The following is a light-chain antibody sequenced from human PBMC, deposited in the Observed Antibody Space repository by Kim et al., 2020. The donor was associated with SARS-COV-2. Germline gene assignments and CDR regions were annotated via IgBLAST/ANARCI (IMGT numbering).Light chain of an antibody. CDR3: QQRSNWPPPLT. Sequence: PGERATLSCRASQSVSSYLAWYQQKPGQAPRLLIYDASNRATGIPARFSGSGSGTDFTLTISSLEPEDFAVYYCQQRSNWPPPLTFGGGTKV. CDR2: DAS. V-gene: IGKV3-11*01. J-gene: IGKJ4*01. CDR1: QSVSSY.